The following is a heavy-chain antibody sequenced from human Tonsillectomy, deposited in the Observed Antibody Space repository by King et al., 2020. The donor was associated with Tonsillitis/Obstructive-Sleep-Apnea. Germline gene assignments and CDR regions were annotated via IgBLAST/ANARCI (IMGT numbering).Heavy chain of an antibody. CDR3: AXDKXXFGVXXSGGXDV. CDR2: ISYDGSKK. J-gene: IGHJ6*02. Sequence: QVQLVESGGGVVQPGRSLRLSCAASRFNFNNXVMYWVRQAPGKGLEWVAVISYDGSKKYYADSVKGRFTISRDNSRNTLYLQVNSLRAEDTAVYYCAXDKXXFGVXXSGGXDVWXXGTTVTVXS. D-gene: IGHD3-3*01. CDR1: RFNFNNXV. V-gene: IGHV3-30*04.